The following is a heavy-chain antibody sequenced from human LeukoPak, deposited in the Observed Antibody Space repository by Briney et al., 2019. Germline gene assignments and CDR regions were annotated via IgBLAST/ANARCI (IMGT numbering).Heavy chain of an antibody. V-gene: IGHV3-66*01. CDR3: ARDRYLIPYYYYGMDV. CDR1: GFTVSSNY. D-gene: IGHD2-2*02. J-gene: IGHJ6*02. Sequence: PGGSLRLSCAASGFTVSSNYMSWVRQAPGKGLEWVSVIYSGGSTYYADSVKGRFTISRDNSKNTLYLQMNSLRAEDTAVYYCARDRYLIPYYYYGMDVWGQGTTVTVSS. CDR2: IYSGGST.